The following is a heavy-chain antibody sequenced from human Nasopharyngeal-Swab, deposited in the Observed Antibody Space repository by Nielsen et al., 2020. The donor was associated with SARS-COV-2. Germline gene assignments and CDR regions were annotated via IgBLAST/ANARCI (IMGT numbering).Heavy chain of an antibody. CDR3: ARHPPLSGFDY. J-gene: IGHJ4*02. CDR2: IHSSGHA. D-gene: IGHD3-9*01. V-gene: IGHV4-59*08. Sequence: GSLRLSCTVSGGSITSDYWSWIRQPPGKGLEWIGYIHSSGHAMYNPSLRNRATISMDTSKTHFSLTLSSVTAADTAVYYCARHPPLSGFDYWGQGTLVTVPS. CDR1: GGSITSDY.